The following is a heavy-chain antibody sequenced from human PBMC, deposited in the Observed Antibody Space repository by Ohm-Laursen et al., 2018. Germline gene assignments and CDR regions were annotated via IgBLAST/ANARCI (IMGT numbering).Heavy chain of an antibody. Sequence: GASLKISCKGSGYSFTSYWIDWVRQMPGKGLEWMGIIYPGDSDTRYSPSFQDQVTISVNKSTSTTYLQWSSLKASDTAIYYCARRPTLVASFNYWGQGTLVTVSS. CDR2: IYPGDSDT. CDR1: GYSFTSYW. D-gene: IGHD4/OR15-4a*01. V-gene: IGHV5-51*01. CDR3: ARRPTLVASFNY. J-gene: IGHJ4*02.